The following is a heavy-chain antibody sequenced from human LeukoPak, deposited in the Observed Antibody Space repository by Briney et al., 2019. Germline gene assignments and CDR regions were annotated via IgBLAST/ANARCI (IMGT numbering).Heavy chain of an antibody. CDR3: ARRVTGITVAGTAAWFDP. CDR2: INPNSGGT. J-gene: IGHJ5*02. V-gene: IGHV1-2*02. D-gene: IGHD6-19*01. Sequence: ASVKVSCKASGYTFTGSYIHWVRQAPGQGLEWMGWINPNSGGTNYAQKFQGRVTMTRDTSISTAYMELSRLRSDDTAVYYCARRVTGITVAGTAAWFDPWGQGTLVTVSS. CDR1: GYTFTGSY.